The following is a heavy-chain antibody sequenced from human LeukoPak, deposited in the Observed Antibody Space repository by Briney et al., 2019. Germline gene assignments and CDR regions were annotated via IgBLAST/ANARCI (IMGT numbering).Heavy chain of an antibody. CDR1: GGSISSYY. Sequence: SETLSLTCTVSGGSISSYYWSWIRQPPGKGLEWIGYVYYSGSTNYNPSLKSRVTISVDTSKNQFSLTLSSVTAADTAVYYCAKRNAENYDSSGYPLYYFDYWGQGILVTVSS. CDR3: AKRNAENYDSSGYPLYYFDY. V-gene: IGHV4-59*08. J-gene: IGHJ4*02. CDR2: VYYSGST. D-gene: IGHD3-22*01.